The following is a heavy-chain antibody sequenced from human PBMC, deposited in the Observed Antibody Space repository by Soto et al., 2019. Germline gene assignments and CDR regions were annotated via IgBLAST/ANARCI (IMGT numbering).Heavy chain of an antibody. J-gene: IGHJ6*02. V-gene: IGHV4-4*02. CDR1: GGSISSSNW. CDR3: ARAARRDDYYYYGMDV. Sequence: SETLSLTCAVSGGSISSSNWWSWVRQPPGKGLEWIGEIYHSGSTNYNPSLKSRVTISVDKSKNQFSLKLSSVTAADTAVYYCARAARRDDYYYYGMDVWGQGTTVTVSS. D-gene: IGHD1-1*01. CDR2: IYHSGST.